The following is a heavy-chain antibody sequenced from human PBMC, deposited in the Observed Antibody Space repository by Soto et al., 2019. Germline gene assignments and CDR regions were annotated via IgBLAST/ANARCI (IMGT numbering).Heavy chain of an antibody. Sequence: SGGSLRLSCAVSGFTFSPYSMNWVRQAPGKGLEWISYISSGGDTIYYADPVRGRFTVSRDNTKNSLYLQMDSLRDEDTAVYYCARDRRTIYGVVTPIDYWGQGTLVTVSS. CDR3: ARDRRTIYGVVTPIDY. CDR2: ISSGGDTI. J-gene: IGHJ4*02. V-gene: IGHV3-48*02. D-gene: IGHD3-3*01. CDR1: GFTFSPYS.